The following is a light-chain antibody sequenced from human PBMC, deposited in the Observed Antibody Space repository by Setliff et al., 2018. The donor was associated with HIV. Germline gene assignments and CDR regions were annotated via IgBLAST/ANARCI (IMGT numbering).Light chain of an antibody. CDR2: DVT. Sequence: QSVLTQPRSVSGSPGQSVTLSCTGSSSDVGAYNYASWYQHHPGKAPKLIIYDVTRRPSGVPDRFSGSKSGNTASLTISGLQAEDEADYYCCSYAGSYTYIFGTGTKVTVL. CDR3: CSYAGSYTYI. CDR1: SSDVGAYNY. J-gene: IGLJ1*01. V-gene: IGLV2-11*01.